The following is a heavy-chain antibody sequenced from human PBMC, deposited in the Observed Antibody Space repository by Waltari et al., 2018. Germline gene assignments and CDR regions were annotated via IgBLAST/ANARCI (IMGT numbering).Heavy chain of an antibody. Sequence: QVQLVESGGGFVKPGGSLTLSCVGSGFTFSDDYMSWVRQAPGRGLEWISYISGSGRYINYADSVEGRFTIFRDNARNSLQLQMNSLRVEDTAVYYCVRDQPGADWGHGTQVIVSS. V-gene: IGHV3-11*05. CDR1: GFTFSDDY. CDR2: ISGSGRYI. CDR3: VRDQPGAD. J-gene: IGHJ4*01. D-gene: IGHD1-26*01.